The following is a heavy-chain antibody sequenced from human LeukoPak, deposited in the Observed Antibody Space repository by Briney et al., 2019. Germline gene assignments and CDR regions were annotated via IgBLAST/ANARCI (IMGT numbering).Heavy chain of an antibody. CDR3: ASSKSSTSPEGFQH. CDR1: GYTFTGYY. D-gene: IGHD2-2*01. Sequence: ASVKVSCKASGYTFTGYYMHWVRQAPGQGLEWMGWINPNSGGTNYAQKFQGRVTMTRDTSISTAYMELSRLRSDDTAVYYCASSKSSTSPEGFQHWGQGTLVTVSS. CDR2: INPNSGGT. V-gene: IGHV1-2*02. J-gene: IGHJ1*01.